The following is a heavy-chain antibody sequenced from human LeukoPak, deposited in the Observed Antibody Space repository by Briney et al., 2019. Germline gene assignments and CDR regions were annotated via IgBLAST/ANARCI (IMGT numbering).Heavy chain of an antibody. CDR2: IKQDGSEK. CDR1: GFTFSSYW. J-gene: IGHJ3*02. V-gene: IGHV3-7*01. D-gene: IGHD1-1*01. CDR3: ARVLTRNDVSVDAFDI. Sequence: GGSLRLSCAASGFTFSSYWMSWVRQAPGKGLEWVANIKQDGSEKYYVDSVKGRFTISRDNAKNSLYLQMNSLRAEDTAVYYCARVLTRNDVSVDAFDIWGQGTMVTVSS.